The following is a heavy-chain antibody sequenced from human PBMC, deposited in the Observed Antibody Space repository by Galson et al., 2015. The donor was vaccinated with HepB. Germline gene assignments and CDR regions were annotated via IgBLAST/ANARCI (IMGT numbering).Heavy chain of an antibody. Sequence: GSLRLSCAASGFTFSSYAMSWVRQAPGKGLEWVSAISGSGGSTYYADSVKGRFTISRDNSKNTLYLQMNSLRAEDTAVYYCAKDLWPDFRLLWFGERGPIFDYWGQGTLVTVSS. CDR2: ISGSGGST. J-gene: IGHJ4*02. CDR1: GFTFSSYA. CDR3: AKDLWPDFRLLWFGERGPIFDY. V-gene: IGHV3-23*01. D-gene: IGHD3-10*01.